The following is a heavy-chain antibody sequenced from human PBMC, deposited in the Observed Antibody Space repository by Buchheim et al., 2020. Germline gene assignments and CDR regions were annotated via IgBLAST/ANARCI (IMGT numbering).Heavy chain of an antibody. V-gene: IGHV3-7*01. D-gene: IGHD1-14*01. CDR1: GFTFSNYW. CDR3: VSWPSTGVTPRTNY. Sequence: EVQLVEFGGGLVQPGGSLRLSCAASGFTFSNYWLTWSRQAPGEGLKWVANINPDGSDKYYVDSVKGRFTISRDNVENSMHLQMNSLRAEDSAVYYCVSWPSTGVTPRTNYWGQGTL. J-gene: IGHJ4*02. CDR2: INPDGSDK.